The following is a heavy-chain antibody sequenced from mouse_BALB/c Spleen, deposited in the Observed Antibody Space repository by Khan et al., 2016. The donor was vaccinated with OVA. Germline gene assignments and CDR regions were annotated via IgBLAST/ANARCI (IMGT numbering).Heavy chain of an antibody. CDR2: IDPANGNT. Sequence: VQLKQSGAELVKPGASVKLSCTASGFNIKDTYMHWVKQRPEQGLEWIGRIDPANGNTKYDPKFQGKATISADTSSNTAYLQLSNLTYEDTAAYYCARINVWGQGTTLTVSS. CDR1: GFNIKDTY. V-gene: IGHV14-3*02. CDR3: ARINV. J-gene: IGHJ2*01.